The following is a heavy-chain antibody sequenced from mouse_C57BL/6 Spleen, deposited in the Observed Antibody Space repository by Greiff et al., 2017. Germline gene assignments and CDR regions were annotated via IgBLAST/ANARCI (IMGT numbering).Heavy chain of an antibody. J-gene: IGHJ2*01. CDR1: GYTFTDYY. CDR2: INPNNGGT. D-gene: IGHD1-1*01. V-gene: IGHV1-26*01. Sequence: EVQLQQSGPELVKPGASVKISCKASGYTFTDYYMNWVKQSNGKSLEWIGDINPNNGGTSYNQKFKGKATLTVDKSSSTAYMELRSLTSEDSAVYYCARRGTTVVAEGVASFDYWGQGTTLTVSS. CDR3: ARRGTTVVAEGVASFDY.